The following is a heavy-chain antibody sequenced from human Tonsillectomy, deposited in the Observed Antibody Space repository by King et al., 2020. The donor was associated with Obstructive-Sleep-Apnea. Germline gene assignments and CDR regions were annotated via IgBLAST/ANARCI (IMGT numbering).Heavy chain of an antibody. CDR2: INAGTGNT. J-gene: IGHJ4*02. CDR1: GYTFTIYA. V-gene: IGHV1-3*01. CDR3: ARGGFFRSGDSLGDY. Sequence: VQLVQSGAEVKKPGASVRVSCKASGYTFTIYAMHWVRQAPGQRLECMGGINAGTGNTKYSQRFQGRVTITRDTSARTAYMELSSLRSEDTAVYYCARGGFFRSGDSLGDYWGQGTLVTVSS. D-gene: IGHD2-21*02.